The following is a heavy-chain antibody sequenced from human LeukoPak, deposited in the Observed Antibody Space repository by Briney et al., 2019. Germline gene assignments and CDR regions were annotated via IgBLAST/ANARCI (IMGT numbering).Heavy chain of an antibody. CDR2: IYPGDSDT. V-gene: IGHV5-51*01. Sequence: GESLKISCQGSGYSFTNYWIGWVRQKPGKGLEWMGIIYPGDSDTRYSPSFQGQVTISADKSISTAYLLWSSLKASDTAMYYCARHFFWSGYQAAFYLDYWGQGTLVTVSS. J-gene: IGHJ4*02. D-gene: IGHD3-3*01. CDR1: GYSFTNYW. CDR3: ARHFFWSGYQAAFYLDY.